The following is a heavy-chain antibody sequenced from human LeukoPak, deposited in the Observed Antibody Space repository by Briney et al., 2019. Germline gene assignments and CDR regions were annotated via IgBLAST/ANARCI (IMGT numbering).Heavy chain of an antibody. CDR3: ASSEVVVVTEYYFDY. J-gene: IGHJ4*02. CDR1: GFTFSIHA. V-gene: IGHV3-30*04. D-gene: IGHD2-15*01. Sequence: PGRSLRLSCAASGFTFSIHAMHWVRQAPGKGLEWVAVISYDGSNDYYADSVKGRFTISRDNSKNTLYLQMNSLRAEDTAVYYCASSEVVVVTEYYFDYWGQGTLVTVSS. CDR2: ISYDGSND.